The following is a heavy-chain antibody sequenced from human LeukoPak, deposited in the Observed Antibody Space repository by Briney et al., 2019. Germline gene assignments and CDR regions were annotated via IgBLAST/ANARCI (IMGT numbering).Heavy chain of an antibody. J-gene: IGHJ4*02. CDR1: GFTITNYA. V-gene: IGHV3-23*01. CDR3: ARGEVAVQYYFES. CDR2: LSTSPR. Sequence: GGSLRVSCAASGFTITNYAMSWVRQGPGKGLEWVSGLSTSPRYADSVRGRFTVSRDHSTNTLYLQMNRLRAEDTAVYYCARGEVAVQYYFESWGQGTLVTVSS. D-gene: IGHD3-22*01.